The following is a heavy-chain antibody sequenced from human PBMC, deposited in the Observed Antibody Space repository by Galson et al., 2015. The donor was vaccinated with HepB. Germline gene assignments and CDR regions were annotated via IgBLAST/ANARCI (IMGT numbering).Heavy chain of an antibody. V-gene: IGHV3-48*03. CDR3: ARDLHWAFDY. Sequence: SLRLSCAASGFTFSHYAMNWVRQAPGKGLEWISHLYTNDDSVWYAQSVKGRFTISRDNAKNSLYLQMTGLRAEDTAVYFCARDLHWAFDYWGQGNLVTVSS. D-gene: IGHD7-27*01. CDR2: LYTNDDSV. CDR1: GFTFSHYA. J-gene: IGHJ4*02.